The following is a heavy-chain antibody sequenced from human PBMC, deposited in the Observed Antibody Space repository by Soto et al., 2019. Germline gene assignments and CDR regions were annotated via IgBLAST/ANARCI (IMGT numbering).Heavy chain of an antibody. J-gene: IGHJ4*02. CDR1: GYSFTGYA. D-gene: IGHD5-18*01. CDR3: ARDVGYGLIDY. CDR2: INAGNGNT. V-gene: IGHV1-3*01. Sequence: ASVKVSCKASGYSFTGYAMHWVRQAPGQRLEWMGWINAGNGNTKYSQKLQGRVTMTTDTSTSTAYMELRSLRSDDTAVYYCARDVGYGLIDYWGQGTLVTVSS.